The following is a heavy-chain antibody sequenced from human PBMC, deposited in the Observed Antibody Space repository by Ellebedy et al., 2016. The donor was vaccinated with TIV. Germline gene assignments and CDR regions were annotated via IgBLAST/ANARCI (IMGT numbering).Heavy chain of an antibody. D-gene: IGHD3-22*01. J-gene: IGHJ4*02. CDR1: DGSTSGYY. V-gene: IGHV4-59*08. CDR2: IHHSGST. Sequence: MPSETLSLTCTVADGSTSGYYWSWIRQPPGKGLEWIGYIHHSGSTNYNPSLKSRVTMSVDSSRNQFPLKLSSVTAADTAVFYCARTSYYDSSGYPLFDYWGQGTLVTVSS. CDR3: ARTSYYDSSGYPLFDY.